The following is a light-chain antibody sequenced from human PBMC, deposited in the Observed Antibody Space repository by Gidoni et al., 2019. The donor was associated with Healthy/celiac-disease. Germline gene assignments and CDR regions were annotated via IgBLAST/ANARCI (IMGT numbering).Light chain of an antibody. CDR3: QTWGTGIVV. J-gene: IGLJ2*01. V-gene: IGLV4-69*01. Sequence: QPVLTQSPSASASPGASVKLTCTLSRGHSSYAIAWHQQQPEKGPRYLMKLNSDGSHSKGDGIPDRFSGSSSGAERYLTISSLQSEDEADYYCQTWGTGIVVFGGGTKLTVL. CDR1: RGHSSYA. CDR2: LNSDGSH.